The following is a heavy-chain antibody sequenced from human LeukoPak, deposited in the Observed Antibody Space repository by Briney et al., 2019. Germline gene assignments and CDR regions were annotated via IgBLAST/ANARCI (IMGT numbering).Heavy chain of an antibody. CDR3: ARDPPHMITFGGVIRDY. D-gene: IGHD3-16*02. CDR2: ISAYNGNT. Sequence: ASVKLSCKASGSTFTSYGISWVRQAPAQGLEWMGWISAYNGNTNYAQKLQGRVTMTTDTSTSTAYMELRSLRSDDTDVYYCARDPPHMITFGGVIRDYWGKGTLVTVSS. CDR1: GSTFTSYG. V-gene: IGHV1-18*01. J-gene: IGHJ4*02.